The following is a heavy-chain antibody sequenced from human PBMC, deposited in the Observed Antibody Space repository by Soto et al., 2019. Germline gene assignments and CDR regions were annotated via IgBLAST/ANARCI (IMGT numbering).Heavy chain of an antibody. Sequence: PGVSLRLSCADSGFSFSSYSMSWVRQTPGKGLEWVAAITATGDRTYYADSVTGRFTISRDNSKKTHYLQMTSLRAEDTAMYYCATMNGYFEYWGQGTPVTVSS. CDR2: ITATGDRT. CDR3: ATMNGYFEY. V-gene: IGHV3-23*01. CDR1: GFSFSSYS. D-gene: IGHD3-22*01. J-gene: IGHJ4*02.